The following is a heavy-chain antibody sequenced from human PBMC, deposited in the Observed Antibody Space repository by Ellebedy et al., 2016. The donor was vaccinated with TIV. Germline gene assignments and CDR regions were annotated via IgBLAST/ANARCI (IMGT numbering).Heavy chain of an antibody. D-gene: IGHD6-13*01. V-gene: IGHV1-18*01. Sequence: AASVKVSCKTSNFTFTSYGFSWVRQAPGQGLEWMGWISGYNGNTNYAQKVQGRVTMTTDTSTRTAYMELRSLRSDDTAVYYCAVSSTWYGGWFGSWGQGTLVTVSS. CDR2: ISGYNGNT. CDR3: AVSSTWYGGWFGS. CDR1: NFTFTSYG. J-gene: IGHJ5*01.